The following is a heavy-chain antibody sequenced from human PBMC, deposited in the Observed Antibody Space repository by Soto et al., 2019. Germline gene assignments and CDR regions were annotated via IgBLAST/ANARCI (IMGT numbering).Heavy chain of an antibody. J-gene: IGHJ4*02. CDR3: VRGRAGNGNLDS. CDR2: IYYSGRT. CDR1: GGSISSSGYY. Sequence: SETLSLTCTVSGGSISSSGYYWSWVRQHPGKGLKWIGYIYYSGRTYYNSSLKSRLSISIDTSKNHFSMKLSSVTAADTAVYYCVRGRAGNGNLDSWGQGTLVTVSS. V-gene: IGHV4-31*03. D-gene: IGHD1-1*01.